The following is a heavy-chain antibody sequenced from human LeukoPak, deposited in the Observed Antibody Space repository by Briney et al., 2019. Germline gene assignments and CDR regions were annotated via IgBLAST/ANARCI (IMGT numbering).Heavy chain of an antibody. CDR3: ARLTMVLAFDI. Sequence: GGSLRLSXAASGVTVRSNYMSWVRQAPGKGLEWVSVIYSGGSTYYSDSVKGRFTISRDNSKNTLYLQMNSLRAEDTAVYYCARLTMVLAFDIWGQGTMVTVSS. V-gene: IGHV3-53*01. CDR1: GVTVRSNY. J-gene: IGHJ3*02. CDR2: IYSGGST. D-gene: IGHD4/OR15-4a*01.